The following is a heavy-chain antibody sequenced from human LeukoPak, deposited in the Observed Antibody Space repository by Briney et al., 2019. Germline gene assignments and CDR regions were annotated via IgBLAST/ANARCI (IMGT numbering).Heavy chain of an antibody. J-gene: IGHJ6*03. CDR2: IYTSGST. D-gene: IGHD5-12*01. Sequence: PGGSLRLSCTVSGGSISSYYWSWIRQPPGKGLEWIGYIYTSGSTNYNPSLKSRVTISVDTSKNQFSLKLSSVTAADTAVYYCARLPPLRSDYYMDVWGKGTTVTVSS. CDR1: GGSISSYY. CDR3: ARLPPLRSDYYMDV. V-gene: IGHV4-4*09.